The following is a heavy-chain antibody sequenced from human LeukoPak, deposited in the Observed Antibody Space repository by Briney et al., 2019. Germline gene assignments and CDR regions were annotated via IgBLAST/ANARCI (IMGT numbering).Heavy chain of an antibody. CDR1: GYAFNDYY. Sequence: ASVKVSCKASGYAFNDYYMHWVRQAPGQGLEWMGWINPKSGGTDYVQQFQGRVTMTIDTSITTAYMELSRLRSDDTAVYYCMREWGGDYWGQGTLVTVSS. CDR3: MREWGGDY. V-gene: IGHV1-2*02. D-gene: IGHD3-16*01. J-gene: IGHJ4*02. CDR2: INPKSGGT.